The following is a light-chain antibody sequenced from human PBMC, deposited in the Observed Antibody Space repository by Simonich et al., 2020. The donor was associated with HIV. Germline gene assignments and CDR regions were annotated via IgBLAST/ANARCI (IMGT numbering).Light chain of an antibody. CDR1: QGIRNS. V-gene: IGKV1-NL1*01. CDR2: AAS. CDR3: QQYYSTPPT. Sequence: DIQMTPSPSSLSASVGDRVTLTCRASQGIRNSLAWYQQKPGKAPKILLYAASRWESGVHSRFSGSGSGTDYTLTISSLQPEDFATDYCQQYYSTPPTVGQGTKVEIK. J-gene: IGKJ1*01.